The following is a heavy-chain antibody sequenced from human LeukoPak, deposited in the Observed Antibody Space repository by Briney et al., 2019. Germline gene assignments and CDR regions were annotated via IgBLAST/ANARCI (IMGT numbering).Heavy chain of an antibody. Sequence: ASVKVSCKASGGTFSSYAIRWVRQAPGPGLEWMGGIIPIFGTANYAQKFQGRVTITADESTSTAYMELSSLRSEDTAVYYCARAHYLGDYILDRDNYFDYWGQGTLVTVSS. CDR2: IIPIFGTA. CDR3: ARAHYLGDYILDRDNYFDY. D-gene: IGHD2-21*01. V-gene: IGHV1-69*13. CDR1: GGTFSSYA. J-gene: IGHJ4*02.